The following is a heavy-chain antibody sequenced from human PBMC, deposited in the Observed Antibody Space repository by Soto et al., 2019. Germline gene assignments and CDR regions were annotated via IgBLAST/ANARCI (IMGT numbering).Heavy chain of an antibody. CDR2: IGTAGDT. Sequence: GGSLRLSCAASGFTFSNYDMHWVRQVTRKGLEWVAAIGTAGDTHYSGSVRGRFTISRENARNSLYLQMYSLKASDTAMYYCARTAAAGKYYYGVDVWGQGTTVTVSS. J-gene: IGHJ6*02. V-gene: IGHV3-13*01. CDR1: GFTFSNYD. D-gene: IGHD6-13*01. CDR3: ARTAAAGKYYYGVDV.